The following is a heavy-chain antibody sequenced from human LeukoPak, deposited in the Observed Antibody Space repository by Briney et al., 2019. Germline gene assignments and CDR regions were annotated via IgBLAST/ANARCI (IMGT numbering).Heavy chain of an antibody. Sequence: SETLSLTCTVSGGSISSYYWSWIRQPPGKGLEWIGYIDYSGSTNYNPSLKSRVTISVDTSKNQFSLKLSSVTAADTAVYYCARSYITMVRGVSWFDPWGQGTLVTVSS. D-gene: IGHD3-10*01. CDR2: IDYSGST. V-gene: IGHV4-59*01. CDR3: ARSYITMVRGVSWFDP. J-gene: IGHJ5*02. CDR1: GGSISSYY.